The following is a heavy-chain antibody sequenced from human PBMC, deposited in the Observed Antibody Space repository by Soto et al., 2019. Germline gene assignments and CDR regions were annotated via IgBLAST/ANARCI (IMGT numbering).Heavy chain of an antibody. V-gene: IGHV4-59*01. CDR1: GGSISSYY. D-gene: IGHD3-22*01. J-gene: IGHJ5*02. CDR2: IYYSGST. Sequence: SSETLSLTCTVSGGSISSYYWSWIRQPPGKGLEWIGYIYYSGSTNYNPSLKSRVTISVDTSKNQFSLKLSSVTAADTAVYYCARVVYDSSGCWGFDPWGQGTLVTVSS. CDR3: ARVVYDSSGCWGFDP.